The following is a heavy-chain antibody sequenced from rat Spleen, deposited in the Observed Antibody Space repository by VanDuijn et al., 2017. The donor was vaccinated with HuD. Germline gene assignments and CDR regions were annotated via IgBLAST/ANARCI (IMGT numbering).Heavy chain of an antibody. J-gene: IGHJ3*01. CDR3: ARWRYTTDWFAY. Sequence: QVQLKESGPGLVQPSQTLSLTCTVSGLSLISNSVSWIRQPPGKGLEWMGGIWGDGSTSYHSALKSRLSISRDTSKSQVFLKMNSLQAEDTAMYFCARWRYTTDWFAYWGQGTLVTVSS. V-gene: IGHV2-47*01. CDR1: GLSLISNS. CDR2: IWGDGST. D-gene: IGHD1-6*01.